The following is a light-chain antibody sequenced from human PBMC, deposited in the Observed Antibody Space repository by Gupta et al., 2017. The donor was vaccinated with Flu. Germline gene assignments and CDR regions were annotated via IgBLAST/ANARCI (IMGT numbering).Light chain of an antibody. CDR2: AAS. CDR1: QGISRW. CDR3: QQASSFPST. Sequence: DSEMTQAPSSVSASLGDGVTITCRPRQGISRWLAWYQQKPGMAPTLLIYAASSLQSGVPSRFSGSGSGTDFTLTIRSLQPEDFATYYCQQASSFPSTFGQGTKLEI. V-gene: IGKV1-12*02. J-gene: IGKJ2*01.